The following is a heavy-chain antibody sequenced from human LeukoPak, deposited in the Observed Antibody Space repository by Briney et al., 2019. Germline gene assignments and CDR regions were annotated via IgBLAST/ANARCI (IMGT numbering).Heavy chain of an antibody. V-gene: IGHV4-4*09. J-gene: IGHJ4*02. Sequence: SETLSLTCTVSGGSISSYFWSWIRQPPGKGLEWIGYISASGSTNYNPSLKSRVTISVDTSKNQFSLKLSSVTAADTAVYYCARTGYSSHYDYWGQGTLVTVSS. CDR3: ARTGYSSHYDY. CDR2: ISASGST. D-gene: IGHD6-13*01. CDR1: GGSISSYF.